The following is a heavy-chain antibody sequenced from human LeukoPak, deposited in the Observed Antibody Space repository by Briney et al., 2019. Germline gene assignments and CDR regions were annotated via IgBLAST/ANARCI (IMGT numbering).Heavy chain of an antibody. D-gene: IGHD2-21*02. Sequence: GGSLRLSCAASGFTFSSYSMNWVRQAPGKGLEWVSYISSSSSTIYYADSVKGRFTISRDNAKNSLCLQMNSLRAEDTAVYYCARAGGGDPFDPWGQGTLVTVSS. CDR1: GFTFSSYS. V-gene: IGHV3-48*01. CDR3: ARAGGGDPFDP. CDR2: ISSSSSTI. J-gene: IGHJ5*02.